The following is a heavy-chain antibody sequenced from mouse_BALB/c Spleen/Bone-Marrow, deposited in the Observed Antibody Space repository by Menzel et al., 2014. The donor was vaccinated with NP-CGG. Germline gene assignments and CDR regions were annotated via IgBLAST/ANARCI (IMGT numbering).Heavy chain of an antibody. Sequence: EVQVVESGGGLVQPGRSLKLSCAASGFDFSGFWMGWVRQAPGKGLEWIGEINPDSSTIDYTPSLKDRLIISRDNAKNTLYLQMSKVRSEDTALYYYGRLGYYGGFAYWGQGTLVTVSA. CDR2: INPDSSTI. V-gene: IGHV4-1*02. D-gene: IGHD2-3*01. CDR3: GRLGYYGGFAY. CDR1: GFDFSGFW. J-gene: IGHJ3*01.